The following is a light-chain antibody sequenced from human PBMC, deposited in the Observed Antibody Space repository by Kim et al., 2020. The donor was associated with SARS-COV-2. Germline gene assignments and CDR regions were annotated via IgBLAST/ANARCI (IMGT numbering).Light chain of an antibody. V-gene: IGLV1-40*01. CDR1: SSNIGAGYD. J-gene: IGLJ1*01. CDR2: GNS. CDR3: QSYDSSRNGYV. Sequence: SVLTQPPSVSGAPGQRVTISCTGISSNIGAGYDVHWYQQLPGTAPKLPIYGNSNRPSGVPDRFSGSKAGTSASLAITGLQAEDEADYYCQSYDSSRNGYVFGTGTKVTVL.